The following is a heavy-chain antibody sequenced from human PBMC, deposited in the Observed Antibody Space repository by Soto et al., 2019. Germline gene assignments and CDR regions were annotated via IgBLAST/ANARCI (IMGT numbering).Heavy chain of an antibody. D-gene: IGHD1-1*01. V-gene: IGHV1-18*01. CDR3: ARVGGYFGTKGSRYCDGLDI. CDR1: GYTFTSYG. J-gene: IGHJ6*02. Sequence: ASVKVSCKASGYTFTSYGISWVRQAPGQGLEWMGWISAYNGNTNYAQKLQGRVTMTTDTSTSTAYMELRSLRSDDTAVYYCARVGGYFGTKGSRYCDGLDIWGQGTTVTVSS. CDR2: ISAYNGNT.